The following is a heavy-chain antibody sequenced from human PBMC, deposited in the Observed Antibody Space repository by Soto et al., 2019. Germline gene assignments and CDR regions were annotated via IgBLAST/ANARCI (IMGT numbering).Heavy chain of an antibody. V-gene: IGHV4-39*01. D-gene: IGHD6-19*01. CDR2: IYYSGST. J-gene: IGHJ5*02. CDR3: ARTRAVWFDP. Sequence: QLQLQESGPGLVKPSETLSLTCTVSGGSISSSSYYWGWIRQPPGKGLEWIGSIYYSGSTYYNPSLNRRVTIPXDTSKNQFSLKLSSVTAADTAVYYCARTRAVWFDPWGQGTLVTVSS. CDR1: GGSISSSSYY.